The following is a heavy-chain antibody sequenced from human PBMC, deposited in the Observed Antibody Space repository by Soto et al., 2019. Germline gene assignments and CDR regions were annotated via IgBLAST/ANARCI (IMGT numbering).Heavy chain of an antibody. Sequence: QVHLQQWGAGLLKPSETLSLTCAVYGGSISGYYWSWIRQLPGKGLEWVGEINHSGSTNYNPSLNRLVTISVDTSKNQFSLKLRSVTAADTAVYYCARQYYYDSSGNDTFFDPWGQGTLVTVSS. V-gene: IGHV4-34*01. CDR1: GGSISGYY. CDR2: INHSGST. J-gene: IGHJ5*02. CDR3: ARQYYYDSSGNDTFFDP. D-gene: IGHD3-22*01.